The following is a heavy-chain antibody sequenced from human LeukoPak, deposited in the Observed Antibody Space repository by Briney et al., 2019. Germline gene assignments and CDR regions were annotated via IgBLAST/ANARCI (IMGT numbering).Heavy chain of an antibody. J-gene: IGHJ5*02. CDR3: ARGVPAAHNWFDP. CDR1: GFTFSSYS. CDR2: ISSSSSYI. V-gene: IGHV3-21*01. D-gene: IGHD2-2*01. Sequence: GGSLRLSCAASGFTFSSYSTNWVRQAPGKGLEWVSSISSSSSYIYYADSVKGRFTISRDNAKNSLYLQMNSLRAEDTAVYYCARGVPAAHNWFDPWGQGTLVTVSS.